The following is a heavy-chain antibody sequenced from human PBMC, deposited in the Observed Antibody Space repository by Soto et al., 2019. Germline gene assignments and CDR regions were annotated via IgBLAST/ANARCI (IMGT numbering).Heavy chain of an antibody. D-gene: IGHD6-13*01. CDR3: ARRGPGTYFDY. J-gene: IGHJ4*02. CDR1: GFTFSSDA. CDR2: ISGSGDST. Sequence: VQLLDSGGGLVQPGGSLRLSCAASGFTFSSDAMNWVRQAPGKGLEWVSVISGSGDSTYYADSVKGRFTISRDNSKNTLDLQMNSLRAEDTAVYYCARRGPGTYFDYWGQGTLVTVSS. V-gene: IGHV3-23*01.